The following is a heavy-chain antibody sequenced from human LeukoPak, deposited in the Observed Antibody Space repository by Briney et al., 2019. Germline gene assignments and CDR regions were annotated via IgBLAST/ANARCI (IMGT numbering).Heavy chain of an antibody. V-gene: IGHV3-21*06. CDR1: GFIFSNYY. CDR3: VRAFGGYDSQRFYYNMDV. Sequence: GGALRLSCAPSGFIFSNYYLNWVRQAPGKGLEWVSCIHGSASYNYYADSVKGRFTVSRDSAKNSLYLEMSSLRVEDTAVYYCVRAFGGYDSQRFYYNMDVGGKGTTVTVSS. D-gene: IGHD5-12*01. J-gene: IGHJ6*03. CDR2: IHGSASYN.